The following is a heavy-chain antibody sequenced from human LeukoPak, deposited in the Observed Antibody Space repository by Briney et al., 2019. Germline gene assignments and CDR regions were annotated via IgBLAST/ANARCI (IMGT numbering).Heavy chain of an antibody. J-gene: IGHJ4*02. CDR3: AKRGVVIRVILVGFHKEAYYFDS. D-gene: IGHD3-22*01. V-gene: IGHV3-23*01. Sequence: PGGSPRLSCAVSGITLSNYGMSWVRQAPGKWLEWVAGISDSGGRTNYADSVKGRFTISRDNPKNTLYLQMNSVRAEDTAVYFCAKRGVVIRVILVGFHKEAYYFDSWGQGALVTVSS. CDR2: ISDSGGRT. CDR1: GITLSNYG.